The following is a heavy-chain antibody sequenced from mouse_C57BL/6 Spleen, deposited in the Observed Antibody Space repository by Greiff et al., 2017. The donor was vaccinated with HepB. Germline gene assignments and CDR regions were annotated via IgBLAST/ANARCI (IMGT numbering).Heavy chain of an antibody. CDR3: ARERDYYGSSYWYFDV. V-gene: IGHV1-81*01. CDR1: GYTFTSYG. D-gene: IGHD1-1*01. J-gene: IGHJ1*03. Sequence: VQLVESGAELARPGASVKLSCKASGYTFTSYGISWVKQRTGQGLEWIGEIYPRSGNTYYNEKFKGKATLTADKSSSTAYMELRSLTSEDSAVYFCARERDYYGSSYWYFDVWGTGTTVTVSS. CDR2: IYPRSGNT.